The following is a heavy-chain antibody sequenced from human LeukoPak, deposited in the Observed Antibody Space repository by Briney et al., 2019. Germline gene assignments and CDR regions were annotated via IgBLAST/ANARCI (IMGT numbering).Heavy chain of an antibody. V-gene: IGHV4-4*07. CDR1: GGSISSYY. CDR3: ARGYSSGWYYD. D-gene: IGHD6-19*01. J-gene: IGHJ4*02. Sequence: PSETLSLTCIVSGGSISSYYWSWIRQPAGKGLEWIGRLYSSGDTNYNPSLKSRVTMSVDTSKNQFSLKLSSVTAADTAVYYCARGYSSGWYYDWGQGTLVTVSS. CDR2: LYSSGDT.